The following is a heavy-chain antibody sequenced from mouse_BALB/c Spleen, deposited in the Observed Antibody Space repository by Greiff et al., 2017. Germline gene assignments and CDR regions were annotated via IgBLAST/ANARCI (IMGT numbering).Heavy chain of an antibody. CDR1: GYTFTSYY. CDR2: INPSNGGT. J-gene: IGHJ4*01. Sequence: QVQLQQPGAELVKPGASVKLSCKASGYTFTSYYMYWVKQRPGQGLEWIGGINPSNGGTNFNEKFKSKATLTVDKSSSTAYMQLSSLTSEDSAVYYCTRSLYDGYYRYYAMDYWGQGTSVTVSS. CDR3: TRSLYDGYYRYYAMDY. V-gene: IGHV1S81*02. D-gene: IGHD2-3*01.